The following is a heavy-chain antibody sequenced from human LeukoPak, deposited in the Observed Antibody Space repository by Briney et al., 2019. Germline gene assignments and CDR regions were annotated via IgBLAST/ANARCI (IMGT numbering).Heavy chain of an antibody. Sequence: SETLSLTCTVSGGSISSGGYYWSWIRQPPGKGLEWIGYIYHSGSTYYNPSLKSRVTISVDRSKNQFSLKLSSVTAADTAVYYCAREGSSGYYYYDYWGQGTLVTVSS. CDR3: AREGSSGYYYYDY. CDR2: IYHSGST. D-gene: IGHD3-22*01. J-gene: IGHJ4*02. V-gene: IGHV4-30-2*01. CDR1: GGSISSGGYY.